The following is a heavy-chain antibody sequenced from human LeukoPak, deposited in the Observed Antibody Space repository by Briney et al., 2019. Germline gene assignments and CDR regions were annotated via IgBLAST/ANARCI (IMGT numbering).Heavy chain of an antibody. CDR2: INSDGSST. CDR3: AKGPTMVRGVITDY. CDR1: GFTFSSYW. D-gene: IGHD3-10*01. Sequence: GGSLRLSCAASGFTFSSYWMHWVRQAPGKGLVWVSRINSDGSSTSYADSVKGRFTISRDNAKNTLYLQMNSLRAEDTAVYYCAKGPTMVRGVITDYWGQGTLVTVSS. V-gene: IGHV3-74*01. J-gene: IGHJ4*02.